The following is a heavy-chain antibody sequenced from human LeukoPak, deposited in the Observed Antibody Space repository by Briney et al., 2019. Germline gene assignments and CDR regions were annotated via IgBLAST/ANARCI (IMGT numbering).Heavy chain of an antibody. V-gene: IGHV3-23*01. CDR1: GFTFSSYG. Sequence: GGSLRLSYAASGFTFSSYGMSWVRQAPGKGLEWVSAISGSGGSTYYADSVKGRFTISRDNAENSLYLQMNSLRAEDTAVYYCARDLTEIAVAGTGYWGQGTLVTVSS. J-gene: IGHJ4*02. CDR2: ISGSGGST. D-gene: IGHD6-19*01. CDR3: ARDLTEIAVAGTGY.